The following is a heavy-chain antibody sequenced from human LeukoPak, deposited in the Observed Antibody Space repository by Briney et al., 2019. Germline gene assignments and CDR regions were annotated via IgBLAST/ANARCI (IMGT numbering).Heavy chain of an antibody. V-gene: IGHV3-23*01. CDR3: AKEYSSSCFDP. D-gene: IGHD6-13*01. Sequence: GGSLRLSCAASGFTVSSNYMSWVRQAPGKGLEWVSAISGSGGSTYYADSVKGRFTISRDNSKNTLYLQMNSLRAEDTAVYYCAKEYSSSCFDPWGQGTLVTVSS. CDR1: GFTVSSNY. J-gene: IGHJ5*02. CDR2: ISGSGGST.